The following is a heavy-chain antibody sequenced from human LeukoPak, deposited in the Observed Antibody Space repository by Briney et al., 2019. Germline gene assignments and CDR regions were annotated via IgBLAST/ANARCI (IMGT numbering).Heavy chain of an antibody. D-gene: IGHD2/OR15-2a*01. Sequence: GASVKVSCKASGYTFTSYYMHWVRQAPGQGLEWMGIINPSGGSTSYAQKFQGRVTMTRDTSTSTVYMELSSLRSEDTAVYYCAREFPAAPSSSPSAFDIWGQGTMVTVSS. CDR1: GYTFTSYY. CDR3: AREFPAAPSSSPSAFDI. V-gene: IGHV1-46*01. CDR2: INPSGGST. J-gene: IGHJ3*02.